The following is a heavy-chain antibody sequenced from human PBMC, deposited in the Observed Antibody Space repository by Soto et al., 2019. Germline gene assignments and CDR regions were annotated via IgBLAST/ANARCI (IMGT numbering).Heavy chain of an antibody. V-gene: IGHV1-69*08. Sequence: GASVKVSCKASGGGNLRDYRTTWVRRAPGQGLEWMGWIIPNLGSANYAQNFQGRVTVTTDTSTSTVYMELRSLRSDDTAVYYCARGPVWGTVRWNWFDPWGQGTLVTVSS. CDR2: IIPNLGSA. CDR3: ARGPVWGTVRWNWFDP. J-gene: IGHJ5*02. D-gene: IGHD4-17*01. CDR1: GGGNLRDYR.